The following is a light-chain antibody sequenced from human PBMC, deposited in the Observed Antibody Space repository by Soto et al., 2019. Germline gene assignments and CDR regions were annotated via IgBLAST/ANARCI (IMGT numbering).Light chain of an antibody. Sequence: DIQMTESPSSVSASVGDRFTSTCRASQGISSWFAWSQQKPGKAPKLLIYAAYSLQSGVPSMFSGSGYGTDFTLNLSSLQPEDFATYYWQQANSFPLTFGGGTKVDI. J-gene: IGKJ4*01. CDR1: QGISSW. V-gene: IGKV1-12*01. CDR2: AAY. CDR3: QQANSFPLT.